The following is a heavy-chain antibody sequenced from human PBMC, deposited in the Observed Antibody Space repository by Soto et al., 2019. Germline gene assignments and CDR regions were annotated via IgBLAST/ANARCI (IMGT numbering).Heavy chain of an antibody. D-gene: IGHD3-22*01. V-gene: IGHV6-1*01. CDR3: ARDGFLGYDSSGYYLDY. CDR2: TYYRSKWYN. CDR1: GDSVSSNSAA. Sequence: SQTLSLTCAISGDSVSSNSAAWNWIRQSPSRGLEWLGRTYYRSKWYNDYAVSVQSRITINPDTSKNQFSLQLNSVTPEDTAVYYCARDGFLGYDSSGYYLDYWGQGTLVTVSS. J-gene: IGHJ4*02.